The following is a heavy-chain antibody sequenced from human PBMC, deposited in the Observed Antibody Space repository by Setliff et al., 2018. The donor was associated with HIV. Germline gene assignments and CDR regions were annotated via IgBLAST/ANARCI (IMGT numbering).Heavy chain of an antibody. V-gene: IGHV5-51*01. CDR2: IYPGDSDT. Sequence: GESLKISCKTSGYNFPNFWIGWVRQMPGKGLEWMGIIYPGDSDTRYSPSFQGQVTISADMSIATAYLQWRRLKASDTAMYYCAGGPILTGHRWGQGTLVTVSS. J-gene: IGHJ4*02. D-gene: IGHD3-9*01. CDR3: AGGPILTGHR. CDR1: GYNFPNFW.